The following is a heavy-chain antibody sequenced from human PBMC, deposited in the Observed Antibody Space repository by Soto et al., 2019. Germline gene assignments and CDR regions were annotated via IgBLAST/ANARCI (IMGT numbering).Heavy chain of an antibody. CDR3: ARLFCSTTTCDSWFDT. CDR1: GYTFTTFW. Sequence: GESLKISCTGFGYTFTTFWISWVRQMPGKGLEWMGRIDPRDSYVNYSPSFQGHVTISLDKSISTAYLQWGSLKASDTAMYYCARLFCSTTTCDSWFDTWGQGTQVTVSS. J-gene: IGHJ5*01. V-gene: IGHV5-10-1*01. D-gene: IGHD2-2*01. CDR2: IDPRDSYV.